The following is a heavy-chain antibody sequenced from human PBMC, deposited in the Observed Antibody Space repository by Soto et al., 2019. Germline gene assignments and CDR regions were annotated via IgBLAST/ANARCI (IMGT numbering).Heavy chain of an antibody. D-gene: IGHD5-18*01. Sequence: ALVKVSWKGFGYTLTRYGFSWGRQAPGKGLEWMGWISAYNGNTNYAQKLQGRVTMTTDTSTSTAYMELRSLRSDDTAVYYCAREGYSYYYYMDVWGKGTTVTVSS. V-gene: IGHV1-18*01. CDR2: ISAYNGNT. J-gene: IGHJ6*03. CDR3: AREGYSYYYYMDV. CDR1: GYTLTRYG.